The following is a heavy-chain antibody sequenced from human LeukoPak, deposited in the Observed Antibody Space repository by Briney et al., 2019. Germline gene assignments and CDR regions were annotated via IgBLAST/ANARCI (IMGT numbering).Heavy chain of an antibody. Sequence: GGSLRLSCAVSGITFNTAWMSWVRQAPGKGLEWVGRIKNKGDGGTTDYGAPVKGRFTISRDDSKNTLYLQMNSLKTKDTGLYYCTTVIIGGGDWGRGTLVTVSS. CDR3: TTVIIGGGD. CDR2: IKNKGDGGTT. CDR1: GITFNTAW. V-gene: IGHV3-15*01. J-gene: IGHJ4*02. D-gene: IGHD3-22*01.